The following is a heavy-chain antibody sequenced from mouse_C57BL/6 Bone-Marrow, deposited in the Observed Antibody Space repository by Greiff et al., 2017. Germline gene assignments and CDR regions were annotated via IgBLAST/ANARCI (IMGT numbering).Heavy chain of an antibody. Sequence: VQLQQPGTELVKPGASVQLSCTASGYTFTSYWMHWVKQRPGQGLEWIGNINPSNGGTNYKEKFKGKATLTVDKSSSTAYMQRSSLTAEASAVYYCARGDVWPRPGNYFDYWGQGTTLTVSS. CDR2: INPSNGGT. V-gene: IGHV1-53*01. CDR1: GYTFTSYW. J-gene: IGHJ2*01. D-gene: IGHD2-2*01. CDR3: ARGDVWPRPGNYFDY.